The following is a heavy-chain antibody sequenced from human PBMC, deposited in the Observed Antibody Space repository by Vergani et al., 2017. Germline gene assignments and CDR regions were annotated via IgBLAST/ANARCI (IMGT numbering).Heavy chain of an antibody. V-gene: IGHV3-23*01. CDR3: AKAVGDGYRVPSDNFDY. CDR1: GFTLRNYA. J-gene: IGHJ4*02. D-gene: IGHD5-24*01. CDR2: ISGSGVST. Sequence: EVQLLESGGGFVQPGGSLRLSCAASGFTLRNYAMSWVRQAPGKGLEWVSAISGSGVSTYYADSVQGRFTISKDNSNNTLFLQMNTLRAEDTAIYYCAKAVGDGYRVPSDNFDYWGQGTLVTVSS.